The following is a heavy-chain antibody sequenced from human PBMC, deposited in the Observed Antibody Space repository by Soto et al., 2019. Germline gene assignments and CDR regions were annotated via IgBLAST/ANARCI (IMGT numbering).Heavy chain of an antibody. CDR1: GGSISSNY. CDR3: ARVRYDSSGFLFDY. Sequence: SETLSLTCTVSGGSISSNYWTWIRQPPGKGLEWIRYVYNSGSTNYNPSLKSRVTISVDTSKNQFSLKLSSVTAADTAVYYCARVRYDSSGFLFDYSGQATLVTVSS. J-gene: IGHJ4*02. D-gene: IGHD3-22*01. CDR2: VYNSGST. V-gene: IGHV4-59*01.